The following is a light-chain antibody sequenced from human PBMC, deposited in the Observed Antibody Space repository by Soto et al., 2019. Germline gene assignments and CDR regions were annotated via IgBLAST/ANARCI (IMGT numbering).Light chain of an antibody. CDR1: QSVSSN. CDR2: GAS. CDR3: HQYNNWPPWT. J-gene: IGKJ1*01. V-gene: IGKV3-15*01. Sequence: EIVMTQSPATLSVSPGERATLSCRASQSVSSNLAWYQQKPGQAPRLLIYGASTRATGIPARFSGSGSGTECPLTISSLQSEDFAVYYCHQYNNWPPWTFGQGTKVEIQ.